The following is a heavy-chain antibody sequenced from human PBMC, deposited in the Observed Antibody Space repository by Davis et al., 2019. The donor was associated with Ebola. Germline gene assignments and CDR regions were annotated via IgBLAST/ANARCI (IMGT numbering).Heavy chain of an antibody. CDR1: GGSLSPYY. CDR2: VEYNGRT. CDR3: ARGVYGAYFDY. V-gene: IGHV4-59*01. J-gene: IGHJ4*02. D-gene: IGHD4-17*01. Sequence: PSETLSPTCTVSGGSLSPYYWSWIRQSPGKGLERIGYVEYNGRTEYIPSLNSRITISVDTSKSQVSLKLRSVTAADSAVYSCARGVYGAYFDYWGQGILVTVSS.